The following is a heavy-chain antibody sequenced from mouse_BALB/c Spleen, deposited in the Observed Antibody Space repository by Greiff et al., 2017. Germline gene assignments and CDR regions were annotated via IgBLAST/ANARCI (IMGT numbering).Heavy chain of an antibody. J-gene: IGHJ4*01. CDR1: GYAFSSSW. D-gene: IGHD2-4*01. CDR3: ARDIYYDYDDAMDY. V-gene: IGHV1-82*01. CDR2: IYPGDGDT. Sequence: VQLQQSGPELVKPGASVKISCKASGYAFSSSWMNWVKQRPGQGLEWIGRIYPGDGDTNYNGKFKGKATLTADKSSSTAYMQLSSLTSVDSAVYFCARDIYYDYDDAMDYWGQGTSVTVSS.